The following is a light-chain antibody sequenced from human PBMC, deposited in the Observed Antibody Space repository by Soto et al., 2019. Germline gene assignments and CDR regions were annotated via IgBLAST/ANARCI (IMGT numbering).Light chain of an antibody. CDR3: AAWDDSLSGFV. CDR1: SSNIGSNY. J-gene: IGLJ1*01. V-gene: IGLV1-47*01. CDR2: RNN. Sequence: QSVLAQPPSASGTPGQRVTISCSGSSSNIGSNYVYWYQHLPGMAPKLLVYRNNQRPSGVPDRFSGSKSGTSASLAISGLRSEDEADYYCAAWDDSLSGFVFATGTKVTVL.